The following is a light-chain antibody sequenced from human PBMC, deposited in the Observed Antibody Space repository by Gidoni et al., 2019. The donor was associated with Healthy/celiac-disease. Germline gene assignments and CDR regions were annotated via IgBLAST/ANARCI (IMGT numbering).Light chain of an antibody. V-gene: IGKV3-11*01. CDR1: QSVSSY. CDR2: DAS. J-gene: IGKJ3*01. Sequence: DIVLTQSPATLSLSPGERATLSCRASQSVSSYLAWSQQKPGQAPRLLIDDASNRATGIPARFSGSGSGTDFPLTISSLEPEDFAVYYCQQRSNWPSFTFGPGTKVDIK. CDR3: QQRSNWPSFT.